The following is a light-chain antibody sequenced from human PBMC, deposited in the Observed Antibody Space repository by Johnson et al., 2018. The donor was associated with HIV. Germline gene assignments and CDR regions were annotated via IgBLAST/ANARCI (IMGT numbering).Light chain of an antibody. CDR3: AAWDSSLSAA. Sequence: QSVLTQPPSASGTPVQRVTISCSGSSSNIGSNTVNWYQQLPGTAPKLLIYSNNQRPSGVPDRFSGSKSGTSASLAISGLQSEDEADYYCAAWDSSLSAAFGTGTKVTVL. J-gene: IGLJ1*01. CDR1: SSNIGSNT. V-gene: IGLV1-44*01. CDR2: SNN.